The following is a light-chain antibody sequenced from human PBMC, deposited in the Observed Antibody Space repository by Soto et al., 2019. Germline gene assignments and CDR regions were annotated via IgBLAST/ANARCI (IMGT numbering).Light chain of an antibody. J-gene: IGKJ1*01. V-gene: IGKV1-39*01. CDR2: AAS. CDR1: QSISSY. CDR3: QQSYSTSST. Sequence: DIQMTQSPSSLSASVGDRVTITCRARQSISSYLNWYQQKPGKAPKLLIYAASSLQSGVPSRFSGSGSGTDFTLTISSLQPEDFATYYCQQSYSTSSTFGQGTKVDIK.